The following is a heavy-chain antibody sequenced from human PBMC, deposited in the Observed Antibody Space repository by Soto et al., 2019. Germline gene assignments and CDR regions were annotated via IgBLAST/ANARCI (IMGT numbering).Heavy chain of an antibody. V-gene: IGHV3-33*01. CDR2: IWYDGSNK. Sequence: GGSLRLSCAASGFTFSSYGMHWVRQAPGKGLEWVAVIWYDGSNKYYADSVKGRFTISRDNSKNTLYLQMNSLRAEDKAVYYCARYITGTSAFDYWGQGTLVTVS. D-gene: IGHD1-20*01. CDR3: ARYITGTSAFDY. CDR1: GFTFSSYG. J-gene: IGHJ4*02.